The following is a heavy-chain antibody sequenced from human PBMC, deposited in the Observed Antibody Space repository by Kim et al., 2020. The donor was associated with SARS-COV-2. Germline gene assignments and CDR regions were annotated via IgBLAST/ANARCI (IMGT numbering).Heavy chain of an antibody. CDR1: GFTFSSYG. Sequence: GGSLRLSCAASGFTFSSYGMHWVRQAPGKGLEWVAVISYDGSNKYYADSVKGRFTISRDNSKNTLYLQMNSLRAEDTAVYYCARDGSKQLVYGYFDYWG. CDR2: ISYDGSNK. V-gene: IGHV3-33*05. CDR3: ARDGSKQLVYGYFDY. D-gene: IGHD6-13*01. J-gene: IGHJ4*01.